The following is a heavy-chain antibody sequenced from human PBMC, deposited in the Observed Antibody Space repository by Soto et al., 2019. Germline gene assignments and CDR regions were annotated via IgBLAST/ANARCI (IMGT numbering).Heavy chain of an antibody. J-gene: IGHJ4*02. V-gene: IGHV4-30-4*01. CDR2: IYYSGST. Sequence: SETLSLTCTVSGGSISSGDYYWSWIRQPPGKGLEWIGYIYYSGSTYYNPSLKSRVTISVDTSKNQFSLKLSSVTAADTAVYYCARGTGGAAAGTFDYWGQGTLVTV. CDR1: GGSISSGDYY. CDR3: ARGTGGAAAGTFDY. D-gene: IGHD6-13*01.